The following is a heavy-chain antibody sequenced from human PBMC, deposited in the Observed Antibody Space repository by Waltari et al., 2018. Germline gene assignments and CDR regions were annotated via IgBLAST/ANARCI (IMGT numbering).Heavy chain of an antibody. CDR1: GFTFRNDG. CDR2: ISYDGNKK. Sequence: QVQLVESGGGVVQPGRSLRLSCAASGFTFRNDGMHWVRQATGKGLEWVEDISYDGNKKYYADSVKGRFTISRDNSKNTLYLQLNSLRSEDTAVYYCASGGAAAEGYWGQGTLVTVSS. J-gene: IGHJ4*02. CDR3: ASGGAAAEGY. D-gene: IGHD6-13*01. V-gene: IGHV3-30*03.